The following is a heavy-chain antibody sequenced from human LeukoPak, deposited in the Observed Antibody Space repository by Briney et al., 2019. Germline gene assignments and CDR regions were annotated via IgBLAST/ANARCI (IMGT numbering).Heavy chain of an antibody. CDR1: GFTFSSYW. V-gene: IGHV3-7*03. J-gene: IGHJ4*02. Sequence: GGSLRLSCAASGFTFSSYWMSWFRQAPGRGLEWVANIKQDGSEKYYVDSVKGRFTISRDNAKNSLYLQMNSLRAEDTAVYYCARAKTVPISTSLDYWGQGTLVTVSS. CDR2: IKQDGSEK. CDR3: ARAKTVPISTSLDY. D-gene: IGHD2-2*01.